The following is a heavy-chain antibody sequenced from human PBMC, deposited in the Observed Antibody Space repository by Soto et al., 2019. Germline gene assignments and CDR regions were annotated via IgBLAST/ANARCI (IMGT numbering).Heavy chain of an antibody. Sequence: GASVKVSCKASGYTFIDYFIQWVRQAPGQGLEWMGWINPSSGETTYAQKFQGRVTMTRDTSISTAYMDLITLRSDDTAIYYCVRGLEWRDLDYWGQGTPVTVSP. CDR3: VRGLEWRDLDY. D-gene: IGHD3-3*01. J-gene: IGHJ4*02. V-gene: IGHV1-2*02. CDR1: GYTFIDYF. CDR2: INPSSGET.